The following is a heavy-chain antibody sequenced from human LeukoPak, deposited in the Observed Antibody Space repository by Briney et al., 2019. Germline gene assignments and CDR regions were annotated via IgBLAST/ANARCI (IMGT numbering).Heavy chain of an antibody. Sequence: PGGSLRLSCAASGFTFSDYYMSWVRQAPGKGLAWVSGITNSGGSTNYADSVKGRFTISRDNSKNTLYLQMNSLRAEDTAVYYCARGGSFDYWGQGTLVTVSS. J-gene: IGHJ4*02. V-gene: IGHV3-23*01. CDR2: ITNSGGST. CDR1: GFTFSDYY. CDR3: ARGGSFDY. D-gene: IGHD3-10*01.